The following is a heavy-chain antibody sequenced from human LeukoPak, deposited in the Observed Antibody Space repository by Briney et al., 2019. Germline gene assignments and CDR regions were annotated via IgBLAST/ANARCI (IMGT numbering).Heavy chain of an antibody. V-gene: IGHV3-7*03. J-gene: IGHJ4*02. D-gene: IGHD3-9*01. CDR1: GFTFSSYW. Sequence: GGSLRLSCAASGFTFSSYWMSWVRQAPGKGLEWVANIKQDGSEKYYVDSVKGRFTISRDNAKNSLYLQMSSLRAEDTALYYCAKDSDDILTGLLDYWGQGTLVTVSS. CDR2: IKQDGSEK. CDR3: AKDSDDILTGLLDY.